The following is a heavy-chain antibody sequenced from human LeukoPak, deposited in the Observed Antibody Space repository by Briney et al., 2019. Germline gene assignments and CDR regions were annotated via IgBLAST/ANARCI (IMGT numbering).Heavy chain of an antibody. V-gene: IGHV4-59*08. J-gene: IGHJ5*02. CDR1: GGSISSYY. CDR3: ARRAKDCSGGSCYRATDNWFDP. CDR2: IYYSGST. D-gene: IGHD2-15*01. Sequence: SETLSLTCTVSGGSISSYYWSWIRQPPGKGLEWIGYIYYSGSTNYNLSLKSRVTISVDTSKNQFSLKLSSVTAADTAVYYCARRAKDCSGGSCYRATDNWFDPWGQGTLVTVSS.